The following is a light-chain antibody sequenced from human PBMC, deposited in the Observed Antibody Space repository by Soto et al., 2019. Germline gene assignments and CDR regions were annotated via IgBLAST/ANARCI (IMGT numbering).Light chain of an antibody. Sequence: SQLTQSPSSLSASVGHRVTITCRASQGINKFLAWYQQSPGKAPQLLVYGASTLQSGVRSRFNGSGSGTDFTRTISRLQPLDFETYYGQQLTNFRLTSGQGN. V-gene: IGKV1-9*01. J-gene: IGKJ2*01. CDR2: GAS. CDR1: QGINKF. CDR3: QQLTNFRLT.